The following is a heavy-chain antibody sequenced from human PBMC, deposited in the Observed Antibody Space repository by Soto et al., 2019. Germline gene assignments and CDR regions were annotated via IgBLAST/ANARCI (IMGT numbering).Heavy chain of an antibody. Sequence: QLQLQESGPGLVKPSETLSLTCTVSGGSISSSSYYWGWIRQPPGKGLEWIGSIYYSGSTYYNPSLKSRVTISVDTSKNQFSLKLSSVTAAATAVYYCARRVRSSTSYYDYWGQGALVTVSS. V-gene: IGHV4-39*01. CDR3: ARRVRSSTSYYDY. D-gene: IGHD2-2*01. J-gene: IGHJ4*02. CDR2: IYYSGST. CDR1: GGSISSSSYY.